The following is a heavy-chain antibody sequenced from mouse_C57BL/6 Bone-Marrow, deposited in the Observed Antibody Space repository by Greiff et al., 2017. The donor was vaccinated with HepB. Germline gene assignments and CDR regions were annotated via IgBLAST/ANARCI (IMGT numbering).Heavy chain of an antibody. V-gene: IGHV14-2*01. CDR2: IDPEDGET. Sequence: EVKLVESGAELVKPGASVKLSCTASGFNIKDYYMHWVKQRTEQGLEWIGRIDPEDGETKYAPKFQGKATITADTSSNTAYLQLSSLTSEDTAVYYCARSSLYDYGSSYGYFDVWGTGTTVTVSS. CDR3: ARSSLYDYGSSYGYFDV. D-gene: IGHD1-1*01. J-gene: IGHJ1*03. CDR1: GFNIKDYY.